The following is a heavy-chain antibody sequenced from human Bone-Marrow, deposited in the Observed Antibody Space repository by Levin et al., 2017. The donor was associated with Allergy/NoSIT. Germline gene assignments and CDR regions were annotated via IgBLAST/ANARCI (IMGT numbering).Heavy chain of an antibody. CDR2: MSGSGSTI. J-gene: IGHJ4*02. CDR1: GFSFSDYY. D-gene: IGHD3-9*01. V-gene: IGHV3-11*01. CDR3: ARGLQFFDWNFDS. Sequence: GGSLRLSCAASGFSFSDYYMSWIRQAPGKGLEWLSYMSGSGSTIYYSDSVKGRFTVSRDNAKKLVYLQMNSLRAEDTAVYYCARGLQFFDWNFDSWGPGTLVSVSS.